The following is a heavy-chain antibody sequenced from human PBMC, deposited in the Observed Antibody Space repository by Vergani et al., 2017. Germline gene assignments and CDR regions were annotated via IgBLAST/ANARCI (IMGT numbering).Heavy chain of an antibody. J-gene: IGHJ4*02. D-gene: IGHD2-21*01. Sequence: VQLVESGGGVVQPGRSLRLSCAASGFTFSSYAMHWVRQAPGKGLEWVSAISGSGGSTYYADSVKGRFTISRDNSKNTLYLQMNSLRAEDTAVYYCARSIVVVIAIEAFDYWGQGTLVTVSS. CDR3: ARSIVVVIAIEAFDY. CDR1: GFTFSSYA. V-gene: IGHV3-23*04. CDR2: ISGSGGST.